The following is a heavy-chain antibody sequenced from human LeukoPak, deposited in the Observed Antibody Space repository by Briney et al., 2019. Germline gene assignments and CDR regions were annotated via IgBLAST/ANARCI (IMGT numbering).Heavy chain of an antibody. J-gene: IGHJ3*02. V-gene: IGHV4-59*08. Sequence: SETLSLTCAVSGGSINTYYWRWIRQPPGKGLEWIGYFSYSGGPNYNPSLKSRVTISVDASKNQFSLKLSSVTAADTAVYYCARPQYCGSNCYHAFEIWGQGTLVTVSS. CDR2: FSYSGGP. CDR1: GGSINTYY. CDR3: ARPQYCGSNCYHAFEI. D-gene: IGHD2-21*01.